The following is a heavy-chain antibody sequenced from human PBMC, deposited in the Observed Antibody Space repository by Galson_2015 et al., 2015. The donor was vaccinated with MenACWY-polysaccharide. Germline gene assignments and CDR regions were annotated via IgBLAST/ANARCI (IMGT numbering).Heavy chain of an antibody. J-gene: IGHJ5*02. CDR1: GFSFSTYW. CDR2: INADGSAT. CDR3: TKAGAKYCRGSSCYFNWFDP. Sequence: SLRLSCAASGFSFSTYWMHWVRHAPGKGLVWVSRINADGSATDYEDSVRGRFTICSDNAKNTLYLEMNSLRAEDTAVYYCTKAGAKYCRGSSCYFNWFDPWGQGTLVTVSS. V-gene: IGHV3-74*01. D-gene: IGHD2-15*01.